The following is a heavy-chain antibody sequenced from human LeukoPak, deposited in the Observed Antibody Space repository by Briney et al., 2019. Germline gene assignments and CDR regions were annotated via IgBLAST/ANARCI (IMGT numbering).Heavy chain of an antibody. Sequence: SLRLSCAASGFTFDDYAMHWVRQAPGKGLEWVSGISWNSGSINYADSVKGRFTISRDNAKNSLYLQMNSLRAEDTALYYCARAPGGGSVDYWGQGTLVTVSS. V-gene: IGHV3-9*01. CDR1: GFTFDDYA. D-gene: IGHD1-26*01. CDR2: ISWNSGSI. J-gene: IGHJ4*02. CDR3: ARAPGGGSVDY.